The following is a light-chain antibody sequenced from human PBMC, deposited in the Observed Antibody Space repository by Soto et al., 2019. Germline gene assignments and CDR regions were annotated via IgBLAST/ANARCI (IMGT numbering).Light chain of an antibody. Sequence: QSALTQPRSVSGSPGQSVTISCTGTSSDVGGYNFVSWYQHPPGKAPKLMLYDVTNRPSGVPDRFSGSKSDNTASLTISGLQAEDEADYYCRSYAGSDTYVFGTGTKLTVL. CDR3: RSYAGSDTYV. CDR2: DVT. J-gene: IGLJ1*01. CDR1: SSDVGGYNF. V-gene: IGLV2-11*01.